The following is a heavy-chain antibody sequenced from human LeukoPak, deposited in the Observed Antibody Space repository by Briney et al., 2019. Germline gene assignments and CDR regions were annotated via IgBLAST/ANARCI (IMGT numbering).Heavy chain of an antibody. J-gene: IGHJ4*02. CDR2: INPSGGST. Sequence: APVKVSCKASGYTFTSYYMHWVRQAPGQGLEWMGIINPSGGSTSYAQKFQGRVTITRDTSASTAYMELTSLRSEDTAVYYCAKDRGGTGDFDYWGQGTLVTVSS. CDR1: GYTFTSYY. V-gene: IGHV1-46*01. D-gene: IGHD3-10*01. CDR3: AKDRGGTGDFDY.